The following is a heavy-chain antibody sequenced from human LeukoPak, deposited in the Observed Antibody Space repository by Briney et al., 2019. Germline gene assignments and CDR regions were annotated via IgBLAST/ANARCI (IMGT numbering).Heavy chain of an antibody. CDR2: ISGSGGST. CDR3: AKGPLLWN. D-gene: IGHD2/OR15-2a*01. J-gene: IGHJ4*02. CDR1: GFTFSSSA. V-gene: IGHV3-23*01. Sequence: GGSLRLSCAASGFTFSSSAMNWVREAPGKGLEWVSAISGSGGSTYYADSVKGRFTISRDNSRNTLYLQMNSLRAEDTAVYYCAKGPLLWNWGQGTLVTVSS.